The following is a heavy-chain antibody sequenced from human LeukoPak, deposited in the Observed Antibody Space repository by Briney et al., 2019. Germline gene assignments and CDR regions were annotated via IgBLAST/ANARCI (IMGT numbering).Heavy chain of an antibody. D-gene: IGHD3-9*01. CDR3: ARDRGRYFDYNRVHFDY. Sequence: GGSLRLSCAASRFTFSSYSMNWVRQAPGKGLEWVSSISSSSSYIYYADSVKGRFTISRDNAKNSLYLQMNSLRAEDTAVYYCARDRGRYFDYNRVHFDYWGQGTLVTVSS. CDR2: ISSSSSYI. J-gene: IGHJ4*02. V-gene: IGHV3-21*01. CDR1: RFTFSSYS.